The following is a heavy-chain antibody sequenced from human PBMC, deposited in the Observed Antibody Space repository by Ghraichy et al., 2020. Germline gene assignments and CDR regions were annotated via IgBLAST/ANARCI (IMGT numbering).Heavy chain of an antibody. CDR3: ARHGWSGSYWSFDY. D-gene: IGHD1-26*01. J-gene: IGHJ4*02. CDR1: GGSISSSSYY. V-gene: IGHV4-39*01. CDR2: IYYSGST. Sequence: SETLSLTCTVSGGSISSSSYYWGWIRQPPGKGLEWIGSIYYSGSTYYNPSLKSRVTISVDTSKNQFSLKLSSVTAADTAVYYCARHGWSGSYWSFDYWGQGTLVTVSS.